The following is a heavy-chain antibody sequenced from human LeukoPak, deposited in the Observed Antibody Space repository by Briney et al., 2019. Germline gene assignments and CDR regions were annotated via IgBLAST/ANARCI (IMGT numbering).Heavy chain of an antibody. J-gene: IGHJ4*02. Sequence: SETLSLTCAVYGGSFSGYYWSWIRQPPGKGLEWIGEINHSGSTNYNPSLKSRVTISVDTSKNQFSLKLSSVTAADTAVYYCARRLRDYDYVWGSYRHELWLDYWGQGTLVTVSS. CDR2: INHSGST. CDR1: GGSFSGYY. D-gene: IGHD3-16*02. V-gene: IGHV4-34*01. CDR3: ARRLRDYDYVWGSYRHELWLDY.